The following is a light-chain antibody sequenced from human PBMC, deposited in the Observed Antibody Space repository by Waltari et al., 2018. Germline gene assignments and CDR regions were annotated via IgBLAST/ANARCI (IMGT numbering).Light chain of an antibody. CDR3: SSYTSRNILI. V-gene: IGLV2-14*01. Sequence: QSALTQPASVSGSPGQPTTISCPATSSDIGSYNYVSGYQQHPGKAPKPIIYDVYKRPSGVSDRFSGSNSGNMASLTISGLQTEDEADYYCSSYTSRNILIFGGGTKLTVL. CDR2: DVY. CDR1: SSDIGSYNY. J-gene: IGLJ2*01.